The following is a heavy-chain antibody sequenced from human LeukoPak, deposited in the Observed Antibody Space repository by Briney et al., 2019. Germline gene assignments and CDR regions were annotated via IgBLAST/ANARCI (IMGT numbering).Heavy chain of an antibody. D-gene: IGHD3-22*01. CDR1: GYTFTSYD. CDR2: MNPNSGNT. Sequence: EASVKVSCKASGYTFTSYDISWVRQATGQGLEWMGWMNPNSGNTGYAQKFQGRVTMTRNTSISTAYMELSSLRSEYTAVYYCARDNYYDSSGYGLWGQGTLVTVSS. CDR3: ARDNYYDSSGYGL. V-gene: IGHV1-8*01. J-gene: IGHJ4*02.